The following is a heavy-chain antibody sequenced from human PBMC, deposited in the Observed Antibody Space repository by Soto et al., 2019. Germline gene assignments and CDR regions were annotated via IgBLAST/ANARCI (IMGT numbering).Heavy chain of an antibody. Sequence: SQTKYRTWGVYGWSGSGYYWIWIRKPPGQGPERIGETNHSGSTNYNPSLKSRVTISVDTSKNQFSLKLSSVTAADTAVYYCSSSYGSGSYYHDASEIWGQGTMVTVSS. CDR2: TNHSGST. J-gene: IGHJ3*02. CDR3: SSSYGSGSYYHDASEI. V-gene: IGHV4-34*01. CDR1: GWSGSGYY. D-gene: IGHD3-10*01.